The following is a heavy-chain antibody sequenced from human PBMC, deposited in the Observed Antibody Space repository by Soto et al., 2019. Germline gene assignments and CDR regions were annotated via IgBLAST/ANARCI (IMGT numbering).Heavy chain of an antibody. J-gene: IGHJ4*02. CDR2: IYYSGST. Sequence: SETLSLTCTASGGSISSYYWSWIRQPPGKGLKWIGYIYYSGSTNYNPSLKSRVTISVDTSKNQFSLKLSSVTAADTAVYYCARTYYYGSGSLYYFDYWGQGTLVTVSS. CDR3: ARTYYYGSGSLYYFDY. V-gene: IGHV4-59*01. CDR1: GGSISSYY. D-gene: IGHD3-10*01.